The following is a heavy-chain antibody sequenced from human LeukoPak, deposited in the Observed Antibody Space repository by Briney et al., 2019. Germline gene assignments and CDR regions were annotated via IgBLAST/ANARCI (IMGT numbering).Heavy chain of an antibody. V-gene: IGHV1-2*02. J-gene: IGHJ6*02. CDR2: INPNSGGT. CDR3: ARSFPWTTECV. Sequence: ASVKVSCKASGCTFTGYFMHWVRQAPGQGGEWMGWINPNSGGTNYAQKFQGRLTMTRDTSISTAYMELSRLRSDDTAVYYCARSFPWTTECVWGQGTTVTVSS. D-gene: IGHD4-17*01. CDR1: GCTFTGYF.